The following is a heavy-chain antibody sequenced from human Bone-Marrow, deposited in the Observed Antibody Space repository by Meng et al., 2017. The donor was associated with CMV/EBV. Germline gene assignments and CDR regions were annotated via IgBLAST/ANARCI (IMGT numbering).Heavy chain of an antibody. CDR1: GFTFDDYA. J-gene: IGHJ6*02. V-gene: IGHV3-13*01. CDR3: ARGDGMDV. Sequence: GESLKISCAASGFTFDDYAMHWVRQATGKGLEWVSAIGTAGDTYYPGSVKGRFTISRENAKNSLYLQMNSLRAGDTAVYYCARGDGMDVWGQGTTVTVSS. CDR2: IGTAGDT.